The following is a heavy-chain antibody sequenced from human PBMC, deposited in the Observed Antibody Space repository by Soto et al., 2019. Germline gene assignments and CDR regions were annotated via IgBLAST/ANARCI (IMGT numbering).Heavy chain of an antibody. Sequence: QLQLQESGPGLVKPSETLSLTCTVSGGSISSSSYYWGWIRQPPGKGLEWIGSIYYSGSTYYNPSLKSRVATSVDTSKNQYSLKLSSVTAADTAVYYCARHEGGNDGAFDIWGQGTMVTVSS. CDR3: ARHEGGNDGAFDI. D-gene: IGHD1-1*01. CDR2: IYYSGST. J-gene: IGHJ3*02. CDR1: GGSISSSSYY. V-gene: IGHV4-39*01.